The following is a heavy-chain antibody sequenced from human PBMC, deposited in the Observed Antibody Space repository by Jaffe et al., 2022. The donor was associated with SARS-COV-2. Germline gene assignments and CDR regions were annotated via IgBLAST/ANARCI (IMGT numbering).Heavy chain of an antibody. CDR2: ISSSGSST. V-gene: IGHV3-23*01. D-gene: IGHD6-19*01. Sequence: EVQLLESGGGLVQPGGSLRLSCAASGFTISSYGMNWVRQAPGKGLEWVSTISSSGSSTDYADSVKGRFTISRDNSKNTVSLQMNSLRAEDTAVYYCAKDRAVAGSDYFDFWGQGTLVTVSS. CDR3: AKDRAVAGSDYFDF. CDR1: GFTISSYG. J-gene: IGHJ4*02.